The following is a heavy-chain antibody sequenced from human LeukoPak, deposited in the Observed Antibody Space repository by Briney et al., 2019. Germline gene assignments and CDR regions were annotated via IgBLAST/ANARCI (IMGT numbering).Heavy chain of an antibody. CDR2: ISGSGGST. Sequence: GGSLRLSCAASGLTFSDSAMSWVRQAPGKGLEWVSAISGSGGSTYYADSVKGRFTISRDNSKNTLYLQMNSLRAEDTAVYYCAKRAIYSSSWYYGFDYWGQGTLVTVSS. J-gene: IGHJ4*02. CDR1: GLTFSDSA. D-gene: IGHD6-13*01. CDR3: AKRAIYSSSWYYGFDY. V-gene: IGHV3-23*01.